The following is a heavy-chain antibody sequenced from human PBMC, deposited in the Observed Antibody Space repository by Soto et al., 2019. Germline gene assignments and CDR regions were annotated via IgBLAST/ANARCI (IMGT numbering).Heavy chain of an antibody. CDR1: GFTFDDYA. J-gene: IGHJ4*02. D-gene: IGHD5-12*01. CDR3: AKGGDGYTYPFDY. V-gene: IGHV3-9*01. Sequence: EVQLVESGGGLVQPGRSLRLSCAASGFTFDDYAMHWVRQAPGKGLEWVSGISWNSGSIGYADSVKGRFTISRDNDKNSLYLQMNSLRAEDTALYYCAKGGDGYTYPFDYWGQGTLVTVSS. CDR2: ISWNSGSI.